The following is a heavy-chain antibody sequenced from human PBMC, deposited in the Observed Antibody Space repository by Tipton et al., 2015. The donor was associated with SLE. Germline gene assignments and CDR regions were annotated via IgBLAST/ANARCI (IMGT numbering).Heavy chain of an antibody. D-gene: IGHD6-13*01. Sequence: SLRLSCSASGFTFSSYSMNWVRQAPGKGLEWVSYISSSSSTIYYADSVKGRFTISRDNAKNSLYLQMNSLRAEDTALYYCARDGEGGYSSSLEAFDIWGQGTMVTVSS. CDR3: ARDGEGGYSSSLEAFDI. CDR2: ISSSSSTI. V-gene: IGHV3-48*04. CDR1: GFTFSSYS. J-gene: IGHJ3*02.